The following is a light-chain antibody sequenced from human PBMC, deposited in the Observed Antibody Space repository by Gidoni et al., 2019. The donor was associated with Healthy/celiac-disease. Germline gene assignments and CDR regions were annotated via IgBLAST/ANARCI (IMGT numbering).Light chain of an antibody. J-gene: IGKJ2*04. Sequence: EIVLTQSPATLSLSPGERATLSCRASQSVSSYLAWYQQKPGQAPRRLIYDASNRATGIPARFSGSGSGTDFTLTISSLEPEDFAVYYCQQRSNWPLCSFXQXTKLEIK. CDR3: QQRSNWPLCS. CDR2: DAS. V-gene: IGKV3-11*01. CDR1: QSVSSY.